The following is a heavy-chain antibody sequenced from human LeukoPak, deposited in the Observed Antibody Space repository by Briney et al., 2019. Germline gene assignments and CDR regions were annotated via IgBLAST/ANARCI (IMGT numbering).Heavy chain of an antibody. CDR1: GGSFSGYY. Sequence: SETLSLTCAVYGGSFSGYYWSWIRQPPGKGLEWIGEINHGGSTNYNPSLKSRVTISVDTSKNQFSLKLSSVTAADTAVYYCARRLVTFDYWGQGTLVTVSS. CDR3: ARRLVTFDY. CDR2: INHGGST. V-gene: IGHV4-34*01. J-gene: IGHJ4*02. D-gene: IGHD3-9*01.